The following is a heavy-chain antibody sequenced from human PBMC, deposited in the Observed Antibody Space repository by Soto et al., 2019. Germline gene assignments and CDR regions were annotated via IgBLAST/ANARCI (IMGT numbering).Heavy chain of an antibody. CDR1: GFTFSSYA. Sequence: PGGSLRLSCAASGFTFSSYAMTWFRRAPGKGLEWVSAISDSGISTYYTDSVKGRFTISRDNSKNTLYLQMNSLRAEDTAVYFCAKAATYCDSTSCLRPANPDVWGQGTTVTVSS. CDR3: AKAATYCDSTSCLRPANPDV. D-gene: IGHD2-2*01. V-gene: IGHV3-23*01. J-gene: IGHJ6*02. CDR2: ISDSGIST.